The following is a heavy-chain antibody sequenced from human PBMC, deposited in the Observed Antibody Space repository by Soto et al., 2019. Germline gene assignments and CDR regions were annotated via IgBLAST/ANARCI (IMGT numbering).Heavy chain of an antibody. Sequence: QVQLQESGPGLVKPSGTLSLTCSVSGDSIATNYYWSWVRQSPGRGLEWIGEIYHDGGANYNPSLKSRVTILVDKSKNVFSLNLTSVTAADTAVYYCARKLLRLGGGPHCFDPWGQGRLVTVSS. V-gene: IGHV4-4*02. CDR3: ARKLLRLGGGPHCFDP. CDR1: GDSIATNYY. D-gene: IGHD3-10*01. CDR2: IYHDGGA. J-gene: IGHJ5*02.